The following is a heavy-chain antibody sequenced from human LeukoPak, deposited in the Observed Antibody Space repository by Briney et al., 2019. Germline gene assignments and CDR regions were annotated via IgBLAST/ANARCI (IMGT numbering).Heavy chain of an antibody. V-gene: IGHV1-8*01. D-gene: IGHD1-7*01. CDR3: ARGDYWSYGLAFDI. CDR1: GYTFTSYD. Sequence: ASVKVSCKASGYTFTSYDINWVRQATGQGLEWMGWMNPNSGNTGYAQKFQGRVTMTRNTSISTAYMELSSLRSEDTAVYYCARGDYWSYGLAFDIWGQGTMVTVSS. J-gene: IGHJ3*02. CDR2: MNPNSGNT.